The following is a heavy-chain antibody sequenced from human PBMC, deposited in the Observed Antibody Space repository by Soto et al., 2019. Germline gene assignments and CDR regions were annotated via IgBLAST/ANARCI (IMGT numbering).Heavy chain of an antibody. V-gene: IGHV1-69*01. D-gene: IGHD2-15*01. J-gene: IGHJ4*02. CDR1: GETLNSNP. CDR2: IVPLSDRT. Sequence: QVQLVQSGAEVKKPGSSLKVSCKVFGETLNSNPIGWVRQAPGQGLEWVGGIVPLSDRTNYAQELQGRVTVTADGYTGTVYMELSKLKSDDTAVYYWARKSGRDCHSGGGCFSLDVWGQGSLITVSS. CDR3: ARKSGRDCHSGGGCFSLDV.